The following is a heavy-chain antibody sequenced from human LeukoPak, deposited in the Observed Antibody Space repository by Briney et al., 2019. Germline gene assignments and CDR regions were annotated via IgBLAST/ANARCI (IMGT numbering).Heavy chain of an antibody. CDR2: IYYSGST. CDR1: GGSISSYY. V-gene: IGHV4-59*12. CDR3: ATYLSPGYSYGTYYFDY. Sequence: PSETLSLTCTVSGGSISSYYWSWIRQPPGKGLEWIGYIYYSGSTNYNPSLKSRVTISVDTSKNQFSLKLSSVTAADTAVYYCATYLSPGYSYGTYYFDYWGQGTLVTVSS. D-gene: IGHD5-18*01. J-gene: IGHJ4*02.